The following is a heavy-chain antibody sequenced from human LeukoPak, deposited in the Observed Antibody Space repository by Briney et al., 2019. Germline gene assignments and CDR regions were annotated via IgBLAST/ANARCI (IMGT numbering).Heavy chain of an antibody. J-gene: IGHJ4*02. CDR1: GGTFSSYA. CDR3: ASMRDYYGSGSYYTYYFDY. V-gene: IGHV1-69*06. CDR2: IIPIFGTA. D-gene: IGHD3-10*01. Sequence: GASVKVSCKASGGTFSSYAISWVRQAPGQGLEWMGGIIPIFGTANYAQKFQGRVTITADKSTSTAYMELSSLRSEDTAVYYCASMRDYYGSGSYYTYYFDYWGQGTLVTVSS.